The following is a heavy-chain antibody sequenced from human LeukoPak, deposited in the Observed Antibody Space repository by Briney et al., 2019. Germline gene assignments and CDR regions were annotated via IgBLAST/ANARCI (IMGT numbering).Heavy chain of an antibody. D-gene: IGHD2-2*01. V-gene: IGHV3-74*01. CDR1: GFTFSSYW. J-gene: IGHJ4*02. Sequence: GGSLRLSCAASGFTFSSYWMHWVRQDPGKGLVWVSRINYDETTTTYADSVKGRFTISRDNAKNTLYLQMNSLRAEDTAVYYCVRSHQGGFDFWGQGTLVNVSS. CDR2: INYDETTT. CDR3: VRSHQGGFDF.